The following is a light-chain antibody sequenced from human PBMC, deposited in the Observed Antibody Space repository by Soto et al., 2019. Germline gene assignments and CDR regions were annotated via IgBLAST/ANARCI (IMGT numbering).Light chain of an antibody. CDR3: QQYGSSPRT. Sequence: EIVLTQSPGPLSLSPGERATLSCRASQSVSSSYLAWYQQNPGQAPRLLLYGASSRATGIPDRFSGSGSGTDFTLTISRLEPEDFAVYYCQQYGSSPRTFGQGTKVEIK. J-gene: IGKJ1*01. CDR2: GAS. CDR1: QSVSSSY. V-gene: IGKV3-20*01.